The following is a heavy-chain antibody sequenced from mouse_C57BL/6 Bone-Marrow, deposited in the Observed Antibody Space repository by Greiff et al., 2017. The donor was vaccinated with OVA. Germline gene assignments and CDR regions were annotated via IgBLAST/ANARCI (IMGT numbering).Heavy chain of an antibody. CDR2: IDPSDSET. Sequence: QVQLQQPGAELVRPGSSVKLSCKASGYTFTSYWMHWVKQRPIQGLEWIGNIDPSDSETHYNQKFKDKATLTVDKSSSTAYMQLRSLTSVDSAVYYSASRGELSLRGWYYFDYWGQGTTLTVSS. CDR3: ASRGELSLRGWYYFDY. D-gene: IGHD3-2*02. CDR1: GYTFTSYW. V-gene: IGHV1-52*01. J-gene: IGHJ2*01.